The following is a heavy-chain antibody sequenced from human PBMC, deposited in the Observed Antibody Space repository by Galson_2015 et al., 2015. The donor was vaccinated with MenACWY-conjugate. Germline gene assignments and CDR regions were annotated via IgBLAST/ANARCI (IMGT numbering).Heavy chain of an antibody. CDR3: AKFGPSGGVTTGWIFHLDS. D-gene: IGHD1-26*01. Sequence: SLRLSCAASGFTFSNFGLSWVRKAPGEGLEWVSSIGGSGDSTYYADSVKGRFTISRDNSRNTLPLQMNSLRAEDTAVYYCAKFGPSGGVTTGWIFHLDSWGQGTPVTVSS. CDR2: IGGSGDST. V-gene: IGHV3-23*01. J-gene: IGHJ4*02. CDR1: GFTFSNFG.